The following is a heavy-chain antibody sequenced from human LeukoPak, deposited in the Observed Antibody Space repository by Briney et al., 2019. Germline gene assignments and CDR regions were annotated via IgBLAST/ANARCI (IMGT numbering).Heavy chain of an antibody. J-gene: IGHJ3*02. CDR2: IYQSGIT. D-gene: IGHD2/OR15-2a*01. V-gene: IGHV4-38-2*02. CDR1: AYSISNGYF. CDR3: ARHKSITYDAFDI. Sequence: PSETLSLTCTVSAYSISNGYFWGWIRQPPGKRLELIGRIYQSGITYYNPSLKSRVAISVDTSKKHFSLRLSSVTAADTAVYYCARHKSITYDAFDIWGQGTMVTVSS.